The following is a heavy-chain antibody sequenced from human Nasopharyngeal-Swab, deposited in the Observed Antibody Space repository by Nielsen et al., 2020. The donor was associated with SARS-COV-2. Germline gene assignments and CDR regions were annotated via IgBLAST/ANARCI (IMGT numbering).Heavy chain of an antibody. D-gene: IGHD3-22*01. Sequence: ASVKVSCKGSGYSFTSYCVGWVRQKPGKGLGGRGIIYPGDSGTRYSPSFQGQVTISADKSISTAYLQWSSLKASDTAMYYCARFTPYDSSGYYSLYYYYMDVWGKGTTVTVSS. CDR1: GYSFTSYC. CDR2: IYPGDSGT. CDR3: ARFTPYDSSGYYSLYYYYMDV. V-gene: IGHV5-51*01. J-gene: IGHJ6*03.